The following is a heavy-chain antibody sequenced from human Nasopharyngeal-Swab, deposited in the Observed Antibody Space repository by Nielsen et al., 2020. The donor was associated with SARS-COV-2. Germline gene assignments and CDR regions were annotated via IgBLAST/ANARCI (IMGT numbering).Heavy chain of an antibody. D-gene: IGHD6-13*01. CDR1: GFTFSSYG. CDR2: ISYDGSNK. CDR3: AMIAAAGHFDY. V-gene: IGHV3-30*03. J-gene: IGHJ4*02. Sequence: GGSLRLSRAASGFTFSSYGMHWVRQAPGKGLEWVAVISYDGSNKYYADSVKGRFTISRDNSKNTLYLQMNSLRAEDTAVYYCAMIAAAGHFDYWGQGTLVTVSS.